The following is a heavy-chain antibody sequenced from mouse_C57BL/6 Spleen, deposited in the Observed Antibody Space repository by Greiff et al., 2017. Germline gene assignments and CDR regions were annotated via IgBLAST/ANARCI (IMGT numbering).Heavy chain of an antibody. CDR1: GYTFTSYG. J-gene: IGHJ2*01. Sequence: VQLQQSGAELARPGASVKLSCKASGYTFTSYGISWVKQSTGQGLEWIGEIYPRSGNTYYNEKFKGKATLTADKSSSTAYMELRSLTSEDSAVYFCARRALGTTVGFDHWGQGTTLTVSS. V-gene: IGHV1-81*01. CDR3: ARRALGTTVGFDH. D-gene: IGHD1-1*01. CDR2: IYPRSGNT.